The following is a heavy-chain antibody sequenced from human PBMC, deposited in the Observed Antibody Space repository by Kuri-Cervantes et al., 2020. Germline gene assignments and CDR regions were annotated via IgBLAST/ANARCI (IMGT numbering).Heavy chain of an antibody. J-gene: IGHJ6*02. CDR1: GGSISSSSYY. CDR3: ARISSSWYLYYGMDV. D-gene: IGHD6-13*01. V-gene: IGHV4-39*07. Sequence: ESLKISCTVSGGSISSSSYYWGWIRQPPGKGLEWIGSIYYSGSTYYNPSLKSRVTISVDTSKNQFSLKLSSVTAADTAVYYCARISSSWYLYYGMDVWGQGTTVTVSS. CDR2: IYYSGST.